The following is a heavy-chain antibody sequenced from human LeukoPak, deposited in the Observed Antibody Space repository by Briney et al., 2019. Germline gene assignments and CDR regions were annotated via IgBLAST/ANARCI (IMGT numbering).Heavy chain of an antibody. V-gene: IGHV3-49*04. D-gene: IGHD2-2*01. CDR1: GFTFGDYA. Sequence: GGSLRLSCTASGFTFGDYAMSWVRQAPGKGLEWVGFIRSKAYGGTTEYAASVKGRFTISRDDSKSIAYLQMNSQKTEDTAVYYCTRVVPAAHYGMDVWGQGTTVTVSS. CDR2: IRSKAYGGTT. J-gene: IGHJ6*02. CDR3: TRVVPAAHYGMDV.